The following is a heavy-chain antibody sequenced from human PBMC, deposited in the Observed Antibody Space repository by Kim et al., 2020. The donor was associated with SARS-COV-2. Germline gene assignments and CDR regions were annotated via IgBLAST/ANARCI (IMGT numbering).Heavy chain of an antibody. J-gene: IGHJ4*02. CDR3: ARQASYYDILTGYYTAYFDY. Sequence: SETLSLTCTVSGGSISSSSYYWGWIRQPPGKGLEWIGSIYYSGSTYYNPSLKSRVTISVDTSKNQFSLKLSSVTAADTAVYYCARQASYYDILTGYYTAYFDYWGQGTLVTVSS. V-gene: IGHV4-39*01. CDR2: IYYSGST. D-gene: IGHD3-9*01. CDR1: GGSISSSSYY.